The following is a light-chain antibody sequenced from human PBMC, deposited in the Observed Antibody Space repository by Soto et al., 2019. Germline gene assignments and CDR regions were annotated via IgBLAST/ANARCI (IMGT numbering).Light chain of an antibody. CDR3: QHYWT. Sequence: DVQMTQSPSTLSASVGDRVTITCRASQIITGWLAWYQQKPGKAPKLLIYKASNLESGVPSRFSDSGSGTEFTLTISSLQPDDFATYYCQHYWTFGQGTKLEIK. CDR2: KAS. J-gene: IGKJ2*01. CDR1: QIITGW. V-gene: IGKV1-5*03.